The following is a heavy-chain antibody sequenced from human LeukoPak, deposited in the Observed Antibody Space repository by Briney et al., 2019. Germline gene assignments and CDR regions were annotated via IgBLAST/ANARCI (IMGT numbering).Heavy chain of an antibody. CDR3: ARDYSRQDLRIPRY. J-gene: IGHJ4*02. Sequence: GASVKVSCKASGYTFTSYGISWVRQAPGQGLEWMGWISAYNGNTNYAQKLQGRVTMTTDTSTSTAYMELRSLRSDDTAVYYCARDYSRQDLRIPRYWGQGTLVTVSS. CDR2: ISAYNGNT. D-gene: IGHD3-16*01. V-gene: IGHV1-18*01. CDR1: GYTFTSYG.